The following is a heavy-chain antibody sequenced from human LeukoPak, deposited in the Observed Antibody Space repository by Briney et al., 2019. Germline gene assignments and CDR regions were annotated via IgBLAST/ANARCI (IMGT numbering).Heavy chain of an antibody. D-gene: IGHD3-10*01. Sequence: GASVKVSCKASGYTFTSYGLSWVRQAPGQGLEWMGWISPYNGDTNYALNLQGRVTMTTDTSTSTAYMELRSLRSDDTAIYYCARGGNPLVRGVNYGMDVWGQGTTVTVSS. J-gene: IGHJ6*02. V-gene: IGHV1-18*01. CDR3: ARGGNPLVRGVNYGMDV. CDR2: ISPYNGDT. CDR1: GYTFTSYG.